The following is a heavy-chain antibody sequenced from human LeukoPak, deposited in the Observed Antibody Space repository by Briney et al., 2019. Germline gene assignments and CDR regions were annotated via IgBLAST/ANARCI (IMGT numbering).Heavy chain of an antibody. Sequence: SETLSLTCTVSGGSINYYYWSWLRQPPGKGLECIWYIYYSGSTNYNPSLKSRVTMSVDTSKNQLSLKLSSVTAADTAVYYCARGATHYYFDNWGQGTLVTVSS. CDR3: ARGATHYYFDN. V-gene: IGHV4-59*13. CDR2: IYYSGST. CDR1: GGSINYYY. D-gene: IGHD5-12*01. J-gene: IGHJ4*02.